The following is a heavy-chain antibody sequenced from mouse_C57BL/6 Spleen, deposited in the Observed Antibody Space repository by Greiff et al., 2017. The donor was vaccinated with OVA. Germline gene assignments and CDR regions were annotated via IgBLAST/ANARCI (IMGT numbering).Heavy chain of an antibody. Sequence: EVQLQQSGPELVKPGASVKISCKASGYTFTDYYMNWVKQSHGKSLEWIGDINPNNGGTSYNQKFKGKATLTVDKSSSTAYMELRSLTSEDSAVYYCARRRGIYYDYDNYAMDYWGQGTSVTVSS. CDR2: INPNNGGT. D-gene: IGHD2-4*01. CDR3: ARRRGIYYDYDNYAMDY. V-gene: IGHV1-26*01. CDR1: GYTFTDYY. J-gene: IGHJ4*01.